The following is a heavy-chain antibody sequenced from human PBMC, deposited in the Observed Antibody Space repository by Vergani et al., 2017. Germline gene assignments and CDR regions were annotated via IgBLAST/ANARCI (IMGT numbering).Heavy chain of an antibody. V-gene: IGHV3-11*04. J-gene: IGHJ6*02. Sequence: LEESGGGSVKPGGSLRLSCAASGFKFSDHYMSWIRQAPGKGLEWVSHISPGASTVSYTDSVTGRFTVSRDNDNNSLTLDMTTLRVGNTAVYYCGKNPGVSTTRHYYAMDVWGQGTTVTVSS. CDR2: ISPGASTV. CDR1: GFKFSDHY. CDR3: GKNPGVSTTRHYYAMDV. D-gene: IGHD2-8*01.